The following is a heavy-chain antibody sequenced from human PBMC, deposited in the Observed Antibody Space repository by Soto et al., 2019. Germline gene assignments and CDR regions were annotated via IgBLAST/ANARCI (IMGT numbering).Heavy chain of an antibody. CDR1: GGSINRGGYF. CDR3: ARDGHVGADLSASYRAFDI. CDR2: IYYSGST. Sequence: SETLSLTCIVSGGSINRGGYFWSWRRQHPGKGLEWIGYIYYSGSTYYNPSLKSRATISLDTSENHCSMRLTSVVAADTAIYYCARDGHVGADLSASYRAFDIWGQGIMVTV. V-gene: IGHV4-31*03. J-gene: IGHJ3*02. D-gene: IGHD3-22*01.